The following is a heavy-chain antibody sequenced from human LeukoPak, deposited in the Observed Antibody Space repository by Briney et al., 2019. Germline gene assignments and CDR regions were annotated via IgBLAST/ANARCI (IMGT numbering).Heavy chain of an antibody. J-gene: IGHJ4*02. Sequence: ASVKVSCKASGYTFTSYYMHWVRQAPGQGLEWMGIINPSGGSTSYAQKFQGRVTMTRDTSTSTAYMELRSLRSDDTAVYYCATHDYGDYGAEFDYWGQGTLVTVSS. D-gene: IGHD4-17*01. CDR2: INPSGGST. CDR1: GYTFTSYY. V-gene: IGHV1-46*01. CDR3: ATHDYGDYGAEFDY.